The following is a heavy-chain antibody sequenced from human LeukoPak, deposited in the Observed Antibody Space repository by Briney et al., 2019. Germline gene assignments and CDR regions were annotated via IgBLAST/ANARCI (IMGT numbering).Heavy chain of an antibody. CDR2: ISSSGNTI. Sequence: PGGSLRLSCAASGFRFSDYYMSWIRQAPGKGLEWVAYISSSGNTIYYSDSVKGRFIVSRDNAKNSLYLQMNSLRVEDTAVYYCARDRMVAGPIDYWGQGTLVTVSS. CDR3: ARDRMVAGPIDY. J-gene: IGHJ4*02. V-gene: IGHV3-11*01. D-gene: IGHD2-8*01. CDR1: GFRFSDYY.